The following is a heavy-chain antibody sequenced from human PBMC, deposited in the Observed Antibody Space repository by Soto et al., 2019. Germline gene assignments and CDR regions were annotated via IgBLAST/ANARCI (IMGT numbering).Heavy chain of an antibody. CDR1: GFSLPTSGVG. V-gene: IGHV2-5*02. D-gene: IGHD3-3*01. CDR3: AHRVLRTVFGLVTTTAIYFDF. CDR2: IYWDDDK. J-gene: IGHJ4*02. Sequence: QITLNESGPTQVKPRQNLTLTCTFSGFSLPTSGVGVGWVRQSPGKAPEGLALIYWDDDKRYSPSLKSRLTITKDTSKNQVVLTMADLDPADTATYYCAHRVLRTVFGLVTTTAIYFDFWGQGTPVAVSS.